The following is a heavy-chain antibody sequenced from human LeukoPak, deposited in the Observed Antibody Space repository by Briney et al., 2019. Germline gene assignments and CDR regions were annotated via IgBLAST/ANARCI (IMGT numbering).Heavy chain of an antibody. CDR1: GFSFNTYT. CDR2: ISGGSIYI. Sequence: GGSLRLSCAASGFSFNTYTMNWVRQAPGKGLEWVSSISGGSIYIYYGDSVKGRFTISRDDARNSLYLQLNSLRADDTAVYYCARERITMIVVVQGYFDYWGQGTLVTVSS. CDR3: ARERITMIVVVQGYFDY. D-gene: IGHD3-22*01. V-gene: IGHV3-21*01. J-gene: IGHJ4*02.